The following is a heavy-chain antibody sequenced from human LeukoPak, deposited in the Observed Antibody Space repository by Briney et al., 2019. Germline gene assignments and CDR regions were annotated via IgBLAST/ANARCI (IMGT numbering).Heavy chain of an antibody. CDR2: INPNSGGT. V-gene: IGHV1-2*02. D-gene: IGHD2-15*01. CDR1: GYTFTGYY. J-gene: IGHJ6*02. CDR3: ARLGYCSGGSCYGYYYYGMDV. Sequence: EASVKVSCKASGYTFTGYYMHWVRQAPGQGLEWMGWINPNSGGTNYAQKFQGRVTMTRDTSISTAYMELSRLRSDDTAVYYCARLGYCSGGSCYGYYYYGMDVWGQGTTVTVSS.